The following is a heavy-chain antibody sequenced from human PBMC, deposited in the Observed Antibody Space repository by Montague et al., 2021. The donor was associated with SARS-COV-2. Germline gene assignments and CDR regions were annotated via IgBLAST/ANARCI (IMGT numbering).Heavy chain of an antibody. CDR2: IYTSGST. D-gene: IGHD3-22*01. V-gene: IGHV4-59*10. CDR1: GDSISSYY. Sequence: SETLSLTCDVYGDSISSYYWSWIRQSAGKGLEWIGRIYTSGSTNYDPSLKSRVTMSVDTSKNQSSLKLSSVTAADTAVYYCARGALFYDSSGYYSDAFDXWGQGTMVTVSS. J-gene: IGHJ3*02. CDR3: ARGALFYDSSGYYSDAFDX.